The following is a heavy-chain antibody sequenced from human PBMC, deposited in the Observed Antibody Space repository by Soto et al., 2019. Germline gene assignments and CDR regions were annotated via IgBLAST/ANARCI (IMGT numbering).Heavy chain of an antibody. CDR2: IYWDDDK. V-gene: IGHV2-5*02. D-gene: IGHD2-15*01. Sequence: QITLKESGPTLVKPTQTLTLTCTFSGFSLSTSGVGVGWIRQPPGKALEWLALIYWDDDKRYSPSLKSRLTIPKDTSNTQVVLTMTNMDPVDTATYYCAHRPSYCSGGSCYSGFDYWGQGTLVTVSS. J-gene: IGHJ4*02. CDR3: AHRPSYCSGGSCYSGFDY. CDR1: GFSLSTSGVG.